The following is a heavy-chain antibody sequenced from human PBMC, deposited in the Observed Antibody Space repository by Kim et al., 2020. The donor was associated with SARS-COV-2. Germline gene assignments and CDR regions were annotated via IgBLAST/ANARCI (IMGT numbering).Heavy chain of an antibody. V-gene: IGHV3-23*01. Sequence: GGSLRLSCAASGFTFSSYAMSWVRQAPGKGLEWVSAISGSGGSTYYADSVKGRFTISRDNSKNTLYLQMNSLRAEDTAVYYCAKMGILWFGELSWVDYWGQGALVTVSS. CDR1: GFTFSSYA. D-gene: IGHD3-10*01. J-gene: IGHJ4*02. CDR3: AKMGILWFGELSWVDY. CDR2: ISGSGGST.